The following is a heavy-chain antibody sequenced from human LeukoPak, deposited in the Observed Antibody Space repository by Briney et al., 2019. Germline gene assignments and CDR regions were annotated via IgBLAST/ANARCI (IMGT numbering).Heavy chain of an antibody. CDR2: INHSGST. D-gene: IGHD6-13*01. J-gene: IGHJ4*02. CDR3: ARGRQLVRRYYFDY. V-gene: IGHV4-34*01. Sequence: SETLSLTCAVSGGSFSGYYWSWIRQPPGKGLEWIGEINHSGSTNYNPSLKSRVTISVDTSKNQFSLKLSFVTAADTAVYYCARGRQLVRRYYFDYWGQGTLVTVSS. CDR1: GGSFSGYY.